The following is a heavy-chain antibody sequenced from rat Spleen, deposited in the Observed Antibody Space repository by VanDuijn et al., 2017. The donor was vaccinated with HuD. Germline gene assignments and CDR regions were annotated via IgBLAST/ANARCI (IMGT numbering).Heavy chain of an antibody. CDR3: SRDRTYYGYSPFAY. D-gene: IGHD1-9*01. J-gene: IGHJ3*01. Sequence: QVQLKESGPGLVQPSQTLSLTCAVSGFSLGSYDMHWVRQPPGKGLEWVGVIWADGKTHYNSALKSRLSISRDTSSNQLFLKINSLQTEDIGMYFCSRDRTYYGYSPFAYWGQGTLVTVSS. V-gene: IGHV2-13*01. CDR1: GFSLGSYD. CDR2: IWADGKT.